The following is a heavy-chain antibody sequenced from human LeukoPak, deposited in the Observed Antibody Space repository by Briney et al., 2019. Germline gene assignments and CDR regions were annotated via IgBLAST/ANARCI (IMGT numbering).Heavy chain of an antibody. CDR3: AKDFRAVTTFDP. CDR2: IRYDGSNK. J-gene: IGHJ5*02. V-gene: IGHV3-30*02. CDR1: GFTFSSYG. D-gene: IGHD4-11*01. Sequence: GGSLGLSCAASGFTFSSYGMHWVRQAPGKGLEWVAFIRYDGSNKYYADSVKGRFTISRDNSKNTLYLQMNSLRAEDTAVYYCAKDFRAVTTFDPWGQGTLVTVSS.